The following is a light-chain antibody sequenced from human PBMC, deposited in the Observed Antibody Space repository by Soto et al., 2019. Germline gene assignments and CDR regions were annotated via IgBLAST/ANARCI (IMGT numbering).Light chain of an antibody. V-gene: IGKV3-15*01. Sequence: EIVMTQYPATLSVSPRVRATLSCRASQSVSSHLAWYQQKPCQAPTLLIYGASTRATGIPARFSGSWSGTEFALTIRSLQSEDFAVYYCQQYSNWPLTFGGGTKVQL. CDR2: GAS. J-gene: IGKJ4*01. CDR3: QQYSNWPLT. CDR1: QSVSSH.